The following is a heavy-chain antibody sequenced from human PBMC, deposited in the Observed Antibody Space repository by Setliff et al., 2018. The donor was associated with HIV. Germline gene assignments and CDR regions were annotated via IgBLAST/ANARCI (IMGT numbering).Heavy chain of an antibody. CDR1: GVSTSSSSYH. D-gene: IGHD3-3*01. CDR2: IYYSGST. V-gene: IGHV4-39*01. CDR3: ARSKTFYDFWGGYYTHGAFKI. Sequence: SETLSLTCTVSGVSTSSSSYHWGWIRQPPGKGLDWIGYIYYSGSTYYNPSLKSRVTISVDTSKNQFSLNLTSVTAADTAVYYCARSKTFYDFWGGYYTHGAFKIWGLGTMVTVSS. J-gene: IGHJ3*02.